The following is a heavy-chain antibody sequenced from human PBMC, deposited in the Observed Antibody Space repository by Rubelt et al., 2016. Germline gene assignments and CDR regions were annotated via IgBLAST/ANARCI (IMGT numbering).Heavy chain of an antibody. CDR2: INHSGST. J-gene: IGHJ6*02. CDR3: AGLVVPAADDYYGMDV. D-gene: IGHD2-2*01. Sequence: QVQLQQWGAGLLKPSETLSLTCAVYGGSFSGYYWSWIRQPPGKGLEWIGEINHSGSTNYNPSLKGGVRKEGDTYKTHVSLRRGAVTAADTDVEYCAGLVVPAADDYYGMDVWGQGTTVTVSS. V-gene: IGHV4-34*01. CDR1: GGSFSGYY.